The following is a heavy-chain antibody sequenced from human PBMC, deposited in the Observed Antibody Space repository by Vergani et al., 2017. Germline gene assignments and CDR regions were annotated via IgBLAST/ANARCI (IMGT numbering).Heavy chain of an antibody. CDR1: GYTFTGYY. J-gene: IGHJ4*02. CDR3: ARAVAGYISGWYVSSY. CDR2: INPNSGGT. V-gene: IGHV1-2*02. D-gene: IGHD6-19*01. Sequence: QVQLVQSGAEVKKPGASVKVSCKASGYTFTGYYMHWVRQAPGQGLEWMGWINPNSGGTNYAQKFQGRVTMTRDTSISTAYMELSRLRSDDTAVYYCARAVAGYISGWYVSSYWGQGTLVTVSS.